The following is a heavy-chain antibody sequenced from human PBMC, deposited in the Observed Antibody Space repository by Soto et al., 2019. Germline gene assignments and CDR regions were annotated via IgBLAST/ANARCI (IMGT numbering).Heavy chain of an antibody. V-gene: IGHV4-31*02. J-gene: IGHJ3*02. D-gene: IGHD3-22*01. CDR1: GGSISSGGYY. CDR3: AREGQPGFGDSSGYQHAFDI. Sequence: PSETLSLTCTVSGGSISSGGYYWSWIRQHPGKGLEWIGYIYYSGSTYYNPSLKSRVTISVDTSKNQFSLKLSSVTAADTAVYYCAREGQPGFGDSSGYQHAFDIWGQGTMVTVSS. CDR2: IYYSGST.